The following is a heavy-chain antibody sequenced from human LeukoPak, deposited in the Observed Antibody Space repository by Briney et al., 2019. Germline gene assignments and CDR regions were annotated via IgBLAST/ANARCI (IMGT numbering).Heavy chain of an antibody. CDR3: ARDRYSYGYYYYYGMDV. V-gene: IGHV3-48*02. J-gene: IGHJ6*02. CDR1: GFTFSSYS. CDR2: ISSSSSTI. Sequence: GGSLRLSCAASGFTFSSYSMNWVRQAPGKGLEWVSYISSSSSTIYYADSVKGRFTISRDNAKNSLYLQMNSLRDEDTAAYYCARDRYSYGYYYYYGMDVWGQGTTVTVSS. D-gene: IGHD5-18*01.